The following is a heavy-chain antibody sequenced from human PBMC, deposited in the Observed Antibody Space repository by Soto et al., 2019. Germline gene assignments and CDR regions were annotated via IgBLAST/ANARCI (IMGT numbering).Heavy chain of an antibody. CDR3: ARSYSSGWEFDY. D-gene: IGHD6-19*01. V-gene: IGHV3-11*01. J-gene: IGHJ4*02. Sequence: GGSLRLSCGASGFTFNNYYMSWIRQAPGKGLEWVSYISSTGRTIYYADSVKGRFTVSRDNAQNSLSLKLNSLRVEDTAVYYCARSYSSGWEFDYWGQGTQVTVSS. CDR2: ISSTGRTI. CDR1: GFTFNNYY.